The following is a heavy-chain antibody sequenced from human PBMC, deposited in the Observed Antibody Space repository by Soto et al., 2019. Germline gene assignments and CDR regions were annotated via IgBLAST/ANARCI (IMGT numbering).Heavy chain of an antibody. CDR3: ARVEDYDILTGYYLYYYYGMDV. J-gene: IGHJ6*02. CDR2: ISAYNGNT. D-gene: IGHD3-9*01. V-gene: IGHV1-18*04. CDR1: GYTFTSYG. Sequence: QVQLVQSGAEVKKPGASVKVSCKASGYTFTSYGISWVRQAPGPGLEWMGWISAYNGNTNYAQKLQGRVTMTTDTSTSTAYMELRSLRSDDTALYYCARVEDYDILTGYYLYYYYGMDVWGQGTTVTVSS.